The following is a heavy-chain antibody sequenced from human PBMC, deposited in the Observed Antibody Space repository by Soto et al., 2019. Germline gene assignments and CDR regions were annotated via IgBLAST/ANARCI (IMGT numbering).Heavy chain of an antibody. CDR3: ARDPGSGIAAALDYDGMDG. V-gene: IGHV3-30-3*01. Sequence: HPGGSLRLSCAASGFTFSSYAMHWVRQAPGKGLEWVAVISYDGSNKYYADSVKGRFTISRDNSKNTLYLQMNSLRAEDTAVYYCARDPGSGIAAALDYDGMDGWGQGTTVTISS. CDR1: GFTFSSYA. J-gene: IGHJ6*02. CDR2: ISYDGSNK. D-gene: IGHD6-13*01.